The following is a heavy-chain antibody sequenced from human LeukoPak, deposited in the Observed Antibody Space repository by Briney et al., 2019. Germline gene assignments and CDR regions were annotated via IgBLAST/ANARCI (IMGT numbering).Heavy chain of an antibody. CDR1: GFTFSSYR. J-gene: IGHJ4*02. CDR2: ISSDGSST. D-gene: IGHD3-22*01. CDR3: ARNVYDSSGYYYFDY. Sequence: GGSLRLSCAASGFTFSSYRMHWVRQAPGQGLVWVSRISSDGSSTTYADSVKGRFTISRDNAKNTLYLQMNSLRAEDTAVYYCARNVYDSSGYYYFDYWGQGTLVTVSS. V-gene: IGHV3-74*01.